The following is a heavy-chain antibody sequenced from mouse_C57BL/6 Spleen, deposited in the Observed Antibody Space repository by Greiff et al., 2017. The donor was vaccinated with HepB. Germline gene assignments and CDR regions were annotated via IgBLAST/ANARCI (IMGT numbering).Heavy chain of an antibody. CDR1: GYSITSGYY. Sequence: ESGPGLVKPSQSLSLTCSVTGYSITSGYYWNWIRQFPGNKLEWMGYISYDGSNNYNPSLKNRISITRDTSKNQFFLKLNSVTTEDTATYSCARPYYGNYEAMDYWGQGTSVTVSS. CDR3: ARPYYGNYEAMDY. V-gene: IGHV3-6*01. D-gene: IGHD2-10*01. J-gene: IGHJ4*01. CDR2: ISYDGSN.